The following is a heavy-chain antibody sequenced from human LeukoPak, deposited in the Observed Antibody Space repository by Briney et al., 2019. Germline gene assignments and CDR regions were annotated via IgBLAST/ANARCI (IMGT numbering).Heavy chain of an antibody. CDR1: GYTFTGYY. V-gene: IGHV1-3*01. Sequence: ASVKVSCKASGYTFTGYYRHWVRQAPGQRLEWMGWINAGNGNTKYSQKFQGRVTITRDTSASTAYMELSSLRSEDTAVYYCARDGDYAYYYYYYGMDVWGQGTTVTVSS. CDR3: ARDGDYAYYYYYYGMDV. CDR2: INAGNGNT. J-gene: IGHJ6*02. D-gene: IGHD4-17*01.